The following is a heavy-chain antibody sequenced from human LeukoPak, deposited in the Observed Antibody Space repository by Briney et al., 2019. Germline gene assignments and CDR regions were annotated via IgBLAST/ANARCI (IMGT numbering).Heavy chain of an antibody. D-gene: IGHD3-10*01. CDR2: IYYSGST. Sequence: SETLSLTCTVSGGSISSSSYYWGWIRQPPGKGLEWIGYIYYSGSTYYNPSLKSRVTISVDTSKNQFSLKLSSVTAADTAVYYCARQAEPKLWFGEYYFDYWGQGTLVTVSS. V-gene: IGHV4-30-4*08. CDR1: GGSISSSSYY. J-gene: IGHJ4*02. CDR3: ARQAEPKLWFGEYYFDY.